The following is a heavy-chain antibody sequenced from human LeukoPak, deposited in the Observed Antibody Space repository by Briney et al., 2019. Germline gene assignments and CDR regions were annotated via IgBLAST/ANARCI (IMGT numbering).Heavy chain of an antibody. CDR2: INHSGST. D-gene: IGHD3-10*01. V-gene: IGHV4-34*01. CDR3: ARGYDPSSLLWCGELEGWWSVANAFDI. J-gene: IGHJ3*02. Sequence: SETLSLTCAVYGGSFSGYYWSWICHPPPKGLEWVGEINHSGSTNYNPSPKSRVTISVDTSKNQFSLKLSSVTAADTAVYYCARGYDPSSLLWCGELEGWWSVANAFDIWGQGTIVTVSS. CDR1: GGSFSGYY.